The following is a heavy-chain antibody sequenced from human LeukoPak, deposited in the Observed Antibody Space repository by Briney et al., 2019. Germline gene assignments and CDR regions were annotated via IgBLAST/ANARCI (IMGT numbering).Heavy chain of an antibody. Sequence: PGGSLRLSCAASGFTVSSNYMSWVRQAPGKGLEWVSVIYSGGSTYYADSVKGRFTISRHNSKNTLYLQMNSLRAEDTAVYYCARATYCGGDCYPRTRDAFDIWGQGTMVTVSS. CDR3: ARATYCGGDCYPRTRDAFDI. CDR2: IYSGGST. V-gene: IGHV3-53*04. J-gene: IGHJ3*02. CDR1: GFTVSSNY. D-gene: IGHD2-21*02.